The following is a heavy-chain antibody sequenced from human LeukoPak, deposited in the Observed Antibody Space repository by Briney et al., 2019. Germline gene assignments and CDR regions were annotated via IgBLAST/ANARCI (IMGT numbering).Heavy chain of an antibody. J-gene: IGHJ6*03. CDR2: IYSSGST. V-gene: IGHV4-61*02. D-gene: IGHD3-22*01. Sequence: SETLSLTCTVSGGSISSGSYYWSWIRQPAGKGLEWIGRIYSSGSTNYNPSLKSRVTISVDTSKNQFSLKLSSVTAADTAVYYCTRGSIAYYYMDVWGKGTTVTISS. CDR1: GGSISSGSYY. CDR3: TRGSIAYYYMDV.